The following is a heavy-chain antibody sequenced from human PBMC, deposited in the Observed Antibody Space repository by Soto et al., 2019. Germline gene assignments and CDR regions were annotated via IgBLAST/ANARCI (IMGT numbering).Heavy chain of an antibody. CDR3: ARGISGYYFFDY. Sequence: EVQLVESGGGLVQPGGSLRLSCAASGFTFSSYDMHWVRQATGKGLEWVSTIATAGDTYYPGSVKGRFTIYRETAKNFLYHQMNSLRTAETAVYYCARGISGYYFFDYWGQGTLVTVSS. J-gene: IGHJ4*02. CDR2: IATAGDT. D-gene: IGHD3-22*01. CDR1: GFTFSSYD. V-gene: IGHV3-13*01.